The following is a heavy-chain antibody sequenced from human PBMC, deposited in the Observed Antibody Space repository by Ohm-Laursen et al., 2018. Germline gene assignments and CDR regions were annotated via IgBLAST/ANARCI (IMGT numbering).Heavy chain of an antibody. CDR2: ISYDGSNK. D-gene: IGHD3-22*01. Sequence: SLRLSCAASGFTFSSYGMHWVRQAPGKGLEWVAVISYDGSNKYYADSVKGRFTISRDNSKNTLYLQMNSLRAEDTAVYYCARDDSSGYYHYYYYYGMDVWGQGTTVTVSS. J-gene: IGHJ6*02. V-gene: IGHV3-30*03. CDR1: GFTFSSYG. CDR3: ARDDSSGYYHYYYYYGMDV.